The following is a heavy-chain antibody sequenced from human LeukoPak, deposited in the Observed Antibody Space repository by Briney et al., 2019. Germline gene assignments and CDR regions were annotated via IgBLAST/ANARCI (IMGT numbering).Heavy chain of an antibody. Sequence: PGGSLRLXCAASGFTFSNYAMSWVRQAPGKGLEWVSSISGSGGTTYYADSVKGRFTISRDNSKNTLYLQMNSLRAEDTAVYYCAKEEGYIYGLLDYWGQGTLVTVSS. CDR2: ISGSGGTT. J-gene: IGHJ4*02. V-gene: IGHV3-23*01. CDR1: GFTFSNYA. CDR3: AKEEGYIYGLLDY. D-gene: IGHD5-18*01.